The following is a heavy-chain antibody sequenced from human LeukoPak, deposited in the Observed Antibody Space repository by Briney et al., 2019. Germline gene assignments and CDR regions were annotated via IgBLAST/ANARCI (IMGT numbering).Heavy chain of an antibody. CDR2: INPSSGGT. Sequence: GASVKLSCKASGYTFTGYYMHWVRQAPGQGLEWMGWINPSSGGTNYAQKFQGRVTMTRDTSISTAYMELSRLRSDDTAVYFCARGRFYSDYWGQGTVVTVSS. CDR3: ARGRFYSDY. V-gene: IGHV1-2*02. J-gene: IGHJ4*02. CDR1: GYTFTGYY.